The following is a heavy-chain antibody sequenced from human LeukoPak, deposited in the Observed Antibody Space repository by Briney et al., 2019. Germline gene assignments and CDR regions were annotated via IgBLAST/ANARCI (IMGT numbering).Heavy chain of an antibody. CDR1: GYTFTSYG. V-gene: IGHV1-18*01. J-gene: IGHJ6*03. CDR3: AREVYDDYYYYYMDV. D-gene: IGHD5/OR15-5a*01. CDR2: ISAYNGNT. Sequence: ASVKVSCKASGYTFTSYGISWVRQAPGQGLEWMGWISAYNGNTNYAQKLQGRVTMTTDTSTSTAYMELRSLRSDDTAVYYCAREVYDDYYYYYMDVWGKGTTATVSS.